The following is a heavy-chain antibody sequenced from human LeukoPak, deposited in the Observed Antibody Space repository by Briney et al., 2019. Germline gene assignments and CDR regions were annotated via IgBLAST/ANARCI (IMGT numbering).Heavy chain of an antibody. CDR3: ARDRVVAAKGTSYGMDV. V-gene: IGHV4-34*01. J-gene: IGHJ6*02. CDR1: GGSFSGYY. D-gene: IGHD2-15*01. Sequence: SETLSLTCAVYGGSFSGYYWSWIRQPPGKGLEWIGEINHSGSTNYNPSLKSRVTISVDTSKNQFSLKLSPVTAADTAVYYCARDRVVAAKGTSYGMDVWGQGTTVTVSS. CDR2: INHSGST.